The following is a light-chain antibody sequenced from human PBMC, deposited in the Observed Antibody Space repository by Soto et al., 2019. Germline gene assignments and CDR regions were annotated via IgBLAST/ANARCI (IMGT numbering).Light chain of an antibody. CDR1: SSNIGINT. V-gene: IGLV1-44*01. Sequence: QSVLTXPPSASGTPGQTITISCSGGSSNIGINTVSWYEHLPGTAPRLLIYGNNQRPSGVPDRFSGSKSGTSASLAISGLQSEDEAHYYCATWDDSLDVHVFGTGTKVTVL. CDR2: GNN. J-gene: IGLJ1*01. CDR3: ATWDDSLDVHV.